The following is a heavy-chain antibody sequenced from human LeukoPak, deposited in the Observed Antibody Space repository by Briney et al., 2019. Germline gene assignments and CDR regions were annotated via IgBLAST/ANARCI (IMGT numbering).Heavy chain of an antibody. CDR3: ARDGDHRAYDI. CDR2: ISYDGSNK. J-gene: IGHJ3*02. CDR1: GYTFSSYY. D-gene: IGHD7-27*01. V-gene: IGHV3-30-3*01. Sequence: GGSLRLSCAASGYTFSSYYMHWVRQAPGKGLEWVAVISYDGSNKYYADSVKGRFTISRDNSKNTLYLQMSSLRAEDTAVYYCARDGDHRAYDIWGEGTMVTVSS.